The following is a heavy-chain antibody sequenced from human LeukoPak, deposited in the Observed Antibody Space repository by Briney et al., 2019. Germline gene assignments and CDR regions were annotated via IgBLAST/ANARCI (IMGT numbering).Heavy chain of an antibody. CDR2: IKKDGSEK. Sequence: PWGSLTLSCAASGFSFSEHRMTWVRLAPGKGLEWVADIKKDGSEKQQVDSVKGRFTISRDDSISIAYLQMNSLKIEDTAVYYCARGGLVDMVSGEMIPKSYYYYYMDVWGKGTTVTVSS. CDR1: GFSFSEHR. D-gene: IGHD5/OR15-5a*01. V-gene: IGHV3-7*03. CDR3: ARGGLVDMVSGEMIPKSYYYYYMDV. J-gene: IGHJ6*03.